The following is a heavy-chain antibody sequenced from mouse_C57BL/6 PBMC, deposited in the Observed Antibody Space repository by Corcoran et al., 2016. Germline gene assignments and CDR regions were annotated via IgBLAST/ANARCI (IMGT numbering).Heavy chain of an antibody. CDR2: INTYSGVP. CDR3: ARGLPNYFDY. J-gene: IGHJ2*01. Sequence: QIQLVQSGPELKKPGETVKISCKASGYTFTTYGMSWVKQAPGKGLKWMGWINTYSGVPTYADDFKGRFAFSLETSASTAYLQINNLKNEDTATYFCARGLPNYFDYWGQGTTLTVSS. CDR1: GYTFTTYG. D-gene: IGHD2-2*01. V-gene: IGHV9-3*01.